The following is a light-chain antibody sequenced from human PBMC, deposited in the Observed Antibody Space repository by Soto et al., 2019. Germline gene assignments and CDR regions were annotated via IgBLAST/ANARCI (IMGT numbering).Light chain of an antibody. CDR1: SSDVGGYNY. CDR2: EVG. J-gene: IGLJ2*01. Sequence: QSALTQPASVSGSPGQSITISCTGTSSDVGGYNYVSWYQQHPGKAPKLMIYEVGNRPSGVSNRFSGSKSGNTASLTISGLQAEDEADYYCSSYTSSSTLVFGGGTKVTVL. V-gene: IGLV2-14*01. CDR3: SSYTSSSTLV.